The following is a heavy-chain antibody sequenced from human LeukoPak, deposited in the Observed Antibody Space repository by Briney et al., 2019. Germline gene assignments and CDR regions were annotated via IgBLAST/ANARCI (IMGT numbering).Heavy chain of an antibody. D-gene: IGHD3-10*01. J-gene: IGHJ4*02. Sequence: GGSLRLSCAASGFTFSSYAMSWVRQAPGKGLEWVSAISGSGGSTYYADSVKGRFAISRDNSKHTLYLQMNSLRAEDTAVYYCAISNYYGSGSFDYWGQGTLVTVSS. V-gene: IGHV3-23*01. CDR3: AISNYYGSGSFDY. CDR2: ISGSGGST. CDR1: GFTFSSYA.